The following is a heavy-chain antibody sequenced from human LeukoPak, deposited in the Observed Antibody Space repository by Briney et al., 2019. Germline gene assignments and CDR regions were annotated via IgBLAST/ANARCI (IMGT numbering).Heavy chain of an antibody. CDR3: ARDRKGLRYFDY. Sequence: GASVKVSCKASGGTFSSYAISWVRQAPGQGLEWMGGIIPIFGTANYAQKFQGRVTITADESTSTAYMELSSLRSEDTAVYYCARDRKGLRYFDYWAQGTLVTVSS. V-gene: IGHV1-69*13. J-gene: IGHJ4*02. CDR2: IIPIFGTA. CDR1: GGTFSSYA. D-gene: IGHD3-9*01.